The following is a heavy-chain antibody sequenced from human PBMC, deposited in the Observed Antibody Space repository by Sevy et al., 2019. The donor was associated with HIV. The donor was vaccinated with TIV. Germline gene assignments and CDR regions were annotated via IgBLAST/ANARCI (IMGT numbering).Heavy chain of an antibody. Sequence: GGSLRLSCTASGFTFSSYDMNWVRQAPGKGLEWVSKISSSGSSIYYADSVKGRFTISRDNAKNSLNLQMNSLRAEDTAVYYCARGDIPGRFLEWSNRYYYYGMDVWGQGTTVTVSS. CDR1: GFTFSSYD. CDR2: ISSSGSSI. V-gene: IGHV3-48*03. J-gene: IGHJ6*02. D-gene: IGHD3-3*01. CDR3: ARGDIPGRFLEWSNRYYYYGMDV.